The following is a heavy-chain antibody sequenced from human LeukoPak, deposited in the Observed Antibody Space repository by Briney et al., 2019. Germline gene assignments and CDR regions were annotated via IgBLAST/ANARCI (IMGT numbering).Heavy chain of an antibody. J-gene: IGHJ6*02. CDR2: MNPNSGNT. V-gene: IGHV1-8*01. D-gene: IGHD1-7*01. CDR1: GYTFTSYD. CDR3: AREGVNWNYDYYYYGMDV. Sequence: ASVKVSCKASGYTFTSYDINWVRQATGQGLEWMGWMNPNSGNTGYAQKFQGRVTMTRNTSVSTAYMELSSLRSEDTAVYYCAREGVNWNYDYYYYGMDVWGQGTTVTVSS.